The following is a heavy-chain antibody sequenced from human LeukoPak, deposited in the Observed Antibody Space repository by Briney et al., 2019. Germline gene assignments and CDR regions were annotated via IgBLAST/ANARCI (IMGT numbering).Heavy chain of an antibody. CDR2: IYYSGGT. CDR1: GGSISSYY. J-gene: IGHJ6*03. V-gene: IGHV4-59*01. Sequence: SETLSLTCTVSGGSISSYYWSWIRQPPGKGLEWIGYIYYSGGTNYNPSLKSRVTISVDTSKNQFSLKLSSVTAADTAVYYCAREICSGHGDLYYYYMDVWGKGTTVTVSS. D-gene: IGHD3-10*02. CDR3: AREICSGHGDLYYYYMDV.